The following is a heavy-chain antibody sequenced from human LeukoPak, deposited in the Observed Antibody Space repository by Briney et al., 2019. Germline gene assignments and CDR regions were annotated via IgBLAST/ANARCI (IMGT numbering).Heavy chain of an antibody. V-gene: IGHV3-53*01. CDR2: IYSGGST. CDR1: GVTVSSNY. D-gene: IGHD3-16*01. CDR3: VRGGSTHFQH. J-gene: IGHJ1*01. Sequence: GGSLRLSCAASGVTVSSNYMSWVRQAPGKGLEWVSVIYSGGSTHYADSVKGRFTISRDNSKNTLYLQMNSLRAEDTAVYYCVRGGSTHFQHWGQGTLVTVSS.